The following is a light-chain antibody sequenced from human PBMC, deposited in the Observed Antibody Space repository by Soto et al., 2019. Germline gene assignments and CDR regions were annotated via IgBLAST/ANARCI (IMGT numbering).Light chain of an antibody. CDR3: SSYAGSNHLV. J-gene: IGLJ3*02. CDR2: EVT. V-gene: IGLV2-8*01. CDR1: SSDVGGYNY. Sequence: QSALTQPPSASGSPGQSVTISCTGTSSDVGGYNYVSWYQQHPGKAPKLMIYEVTERPSGVPDRFSGSKSGSTASLTVSGLQAEDEADYYCSSYAGSNHLVFGGGTKLTVL.